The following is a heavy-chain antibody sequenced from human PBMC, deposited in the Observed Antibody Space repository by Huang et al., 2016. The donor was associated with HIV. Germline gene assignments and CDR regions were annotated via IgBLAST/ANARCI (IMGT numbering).Heavy chain of an antibody. J-gene: IGHJ6*02. CDR2: VNDSGAT. V-gene: IGHV4-34*02. CDR1: GGSFTGNY. Sequence: QMQLQQRGAGLLKPSETLSLTCGVSGGSFTGNYLTWIRKAPGKGLEWIGEVNDSGATHYNPSLKGRGTISLDKSNRELALNLRSVTAADTAVYYCARQWTILEWLLGLDVWGQGTTVIVSS. CDR3: ARQWTILEWLLGLDV. D-gene: IGHD3-3*01.